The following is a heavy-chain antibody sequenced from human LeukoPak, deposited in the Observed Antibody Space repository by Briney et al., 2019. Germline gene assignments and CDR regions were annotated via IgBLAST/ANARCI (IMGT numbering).Heavy chain of an antibody. CDR2: IYYGGRT. CDR3: ATSVTSSSGWYYGY. CDR1: GGSISSLSYY. V-gene: IGHV4-39*01. D-gene: IGHD6-19*01. Sequence: SETLSLTCSVSGGSISSLSYYWGWVRQPPGKGLEWIGSIYYGGRTYYNPSLKSRVTMPVDTSKNQFTLKLSSVTAADTAIYYCATSVTSSSGWYYGYWGQGSLVTVSS. J-gene: IGHJ4*02.